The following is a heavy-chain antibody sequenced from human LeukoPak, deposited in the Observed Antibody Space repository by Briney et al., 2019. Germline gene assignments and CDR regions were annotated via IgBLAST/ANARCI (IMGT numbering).Heavy chain of an antibody. J-gene: IGHJ4*02. CDR1: GGSISSGGYY. V-gene: IGHV4-30-2*01. CDR2: IYHSGST. D-gene: IGHD6-13*01. CDR3: ARARYSSRELDY. Sequence: PSETLSLTCTVSGGSISSGGYYWSWIRQPPGKGLEWIGYIYHSGSTYYNPSLKSRVTISVDRSKNQFSLKLSSVTAADTAVYYCARARYSSRELDYWGQGTLVTVSS.